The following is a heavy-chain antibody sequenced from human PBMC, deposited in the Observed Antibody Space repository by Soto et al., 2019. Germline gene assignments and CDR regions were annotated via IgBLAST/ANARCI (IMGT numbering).Heavy chain of an antibody. D-gene: IGHD7-27*01. CDR3: ATKLGIYFDS. Sequence: GASVKVSCKASGYTFTSYAMHWVRQAPGQRLEWMGWINAGNGNTKYSQKFQGRVTITRDTSASTAYMELSSLSAEDTAVYYCATKLGIYFDSWGQGTPVTVTS. J-gene: IGHJ4*02. V-gene: IGHV1-3*01. CDR1: GYTFTSYA. CDR2: INAGNGNT.